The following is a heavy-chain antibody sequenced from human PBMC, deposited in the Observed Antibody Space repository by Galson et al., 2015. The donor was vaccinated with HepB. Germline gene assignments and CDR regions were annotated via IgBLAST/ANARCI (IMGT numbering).Heavy chain of an antibody. CDR3: ATELVGATTGEYFQH. CDR2: ISSNGGST. V-gene: IGHV3-64*01. CDR1: GFTFSNFP. J-gene: IGHJ1*01. D-gene: IGHD1-26*01. Sequence: LRLSCAASGFTFSNFPMHWVRQAPGKGLEYVSAISSNGGSTYYANSVKGRFTISRDNSKNTLYLQMGSLRAEDTAVYYCATELVGATTGEYFQHWGQGSLVTVSS.